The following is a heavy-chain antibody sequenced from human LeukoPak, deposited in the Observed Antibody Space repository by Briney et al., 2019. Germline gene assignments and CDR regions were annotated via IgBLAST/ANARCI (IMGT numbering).Heavy chain of an antibody. CDR2: ISHTGSTM. J-gene: IGHJ6*02. V-gene: IGHV3-48*04. Sequence: GGSLRLSCTTSGFNFRAYWMGWVRQAPGKGLEWVSYISHTGSTMSYADSVKGRFTISRDNARNSLHLQMNSLRAEDTAVYYCARDRQGYYGMDVWGQGTTVTVSS. CDR3: ARDRQGYYGMDV. CDR1: GFNFRAYW.